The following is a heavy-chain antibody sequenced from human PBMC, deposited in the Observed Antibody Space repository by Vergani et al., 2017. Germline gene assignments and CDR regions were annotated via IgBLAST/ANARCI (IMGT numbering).Heavy chain of an antibody. CDR1: VFTFSDFW. Sequence: DVLLVESGGGLVQPGESLRLSCTAPVFTFSDFWMTWVRQVPGKGLEWVANIMPDGSATMYADSLRGRFSISRDNAKNSLHLHMSSLRVEDTAVYFCAKSGFVGAFETWGQGTMVTVSS. J-gene: IGHJ3*02. CDR2: IMPDGSAT. CDR3: AKSGFVGAFET. V-gene: IGHV3-7*01. D-gene: IGHD6-6*01.